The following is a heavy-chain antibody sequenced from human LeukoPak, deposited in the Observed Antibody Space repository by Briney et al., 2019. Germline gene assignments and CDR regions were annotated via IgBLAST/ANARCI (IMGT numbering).Heavy chain of an antibody. D-gene: IGHD6-13*01. CDR2: IYYSGST. V-gene: IGHV4-39*01. J-gene: IGHJ4*02. CDR3: AIRIAAAGASLVDY. Sequence: SETLSLTCTVSGGSISSSSYYWGWIRQPPGKGLEWIGSIYYSGSTYYNPSLKSRVTISVDTSKNQFSLKLSSVTAADTAVYYCAIRIAAAGASLVDYWGQGTLVTVSS. CDR1: GGSISSSSYY.